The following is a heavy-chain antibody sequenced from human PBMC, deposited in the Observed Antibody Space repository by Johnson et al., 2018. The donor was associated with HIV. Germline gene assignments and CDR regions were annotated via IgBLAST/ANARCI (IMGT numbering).Heavy chain of an antibody. CDR3: ARGVRGVIID. CDR2: INWNGGST. J-gene: IGHJ3*01. Sequence: VQLVESGGGLVKPGESLRLSCAASGFTFSNAWISWVRQAPGKGLEWVSGINWNGGSTYYADSVKGRFTISRDSSKNTVYLQMNNLRAEDTAVYNCARGVRGVIIDWGPGTMVAVSS. CDR1: GFTFSNAW. D-gene: IGHD3-10*01. V-gene: IGHV3-66*01.